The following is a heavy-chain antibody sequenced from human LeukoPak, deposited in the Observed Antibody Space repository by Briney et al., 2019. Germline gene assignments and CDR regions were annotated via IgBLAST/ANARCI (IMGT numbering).Heavy chain of an antibody. CDR1: GGSISSSSYY. D-gene: IGHD1-20*01. J-gene: IGHJ3*02. CDR2: IYYSGST. Sequence: SETLSLTCTVSGGSISSSSYYWGWIRQPPGKGLEWIGSIYYSGSTYYNPSLKSRVTISVDTSKNQFSLKLSSVTAADTAVYYCARRGDYNWSDGGYFAFDIWGQGTMVTVSS. CDR3: ARRGDYNWSDGGYFAFDI. V-gene: IGHV4-39*01.